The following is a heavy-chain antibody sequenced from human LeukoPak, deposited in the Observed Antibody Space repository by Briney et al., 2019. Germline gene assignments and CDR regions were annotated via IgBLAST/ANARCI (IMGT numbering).Heavy chain of an antibody. D-gene: IGHD5-12*01. CDR2: ISPNSGGT. Sequence: ASVKVSCKASGYTFTGYYMHWVRQAPGQGLEWMGRISPNSGGTNYAQKFQGRVTMTRDTSISTAYMELSRLRSDDTAVYYCARVGVATIFTSMAYFDYWGQGTLVTVSS. J-gene: IGHJ4*02. CDR1: GYTFTGYY. V-gene: IGHV1-2*06. CDR3: ARVGVATIFTSMAYFDY.